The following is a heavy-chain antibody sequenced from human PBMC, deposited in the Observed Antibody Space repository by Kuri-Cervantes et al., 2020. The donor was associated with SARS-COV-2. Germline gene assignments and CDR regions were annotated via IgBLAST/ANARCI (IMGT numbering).Heavy chain of an antibody. CDR2: IKSKTDGGTT. J-gene: IGHJ5*02. CDR1: GFTFSNAW. D-gene: IGHD3-16*01. V-gene: IGHV3-15*07. Sequence: GESLKISCAASGFTFSNAWMNWVRQAPGKGLEWVGRIKSKTDGGTTDYAAPVKGRFTISRDDSKNTLYLQMNSLKTEDTAVYYCTTVLVFGWLDPWGQGTLVTVSS. CDR3: TTVLVFGWLDP.